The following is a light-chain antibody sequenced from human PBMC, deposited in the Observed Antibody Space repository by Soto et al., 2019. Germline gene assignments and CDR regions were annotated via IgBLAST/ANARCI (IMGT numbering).Light chain of an antibody. Sequence: QSALTQPASVSGSPGQSITISCTGTSSDVGSYNLVSWYQHHPGKAPKLMIYEVSKRPSGVSNRFSGSKSGNTAPLTISGLQAEDEADYYCCSYAGSSTFPYVFGTGTKVTVL. CDR1: SSDVGSYNL. CDR2: EVS. V-gene: IGLV2-23*02. CDR3: CSYAGSSTFPYV. J-gene: IGLJ1*01.